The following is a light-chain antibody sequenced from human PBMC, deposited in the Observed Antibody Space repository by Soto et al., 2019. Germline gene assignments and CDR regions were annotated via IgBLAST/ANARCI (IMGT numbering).Light chain of an antibody. J-gene: IGLJ2*01. V-gene: IGLV7-43*01. CDR1: PGAVTSGHY. Sequence: TVVTQEPALTVSPGGTVTLTCASSPGAVTSGHYPNWFQQKPGQAPRALIYSTNKKHSWTPARVSGSLLGGKAALTLSGVQPEDEAEYYCLLYYGGAQPVVFGGGTKLTVL. CDR2: STN. CDR3: LLYYGGAQPVV.